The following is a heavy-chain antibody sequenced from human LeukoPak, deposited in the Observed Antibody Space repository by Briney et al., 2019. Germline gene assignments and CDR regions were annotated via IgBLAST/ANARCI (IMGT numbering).Heavy chain of an antibody. V-gene: IGHV3-48*04. CDR1: GFTFNNYN. CDR3: ARPVAGMLDY. D-gene: IGHD6-19*01. J-gene: IGHJ4*02. CDR2: ISSTSSSI. Sequence: GGSLRLSCAASGFTFNNYNMNWVRQAPGKELEWVSYISSTSSSIYYADSVKGRFTISRDNAKNSLYLQMNSLRAEDTAVYYCARPVAGMLDYWGQGTLVTVSS.